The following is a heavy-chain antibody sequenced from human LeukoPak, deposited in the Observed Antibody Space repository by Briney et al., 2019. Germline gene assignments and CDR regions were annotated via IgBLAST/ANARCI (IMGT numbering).Heavy chain of an antibody. D-gene: IGHD2-2*01. V-gene: IGHV1-2*02. Sequence: ASVKVSCKASGYTFTGYYMHWVRQAPGQGLEWMGWINPNSGGTNYAQKFQGRVTMTRDTSISTAYMELSRLRSDDTAVYYCASATAAARPHAFDIWGQGTMVTVSS. CDR1: GYTFTGYY. CDR2: INPNSGGT. CDR3: ASATAAARPHAFDI. J-gene: IGHJ3*02.